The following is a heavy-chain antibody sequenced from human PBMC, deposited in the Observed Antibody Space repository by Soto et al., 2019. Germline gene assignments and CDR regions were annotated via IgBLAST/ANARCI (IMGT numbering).Heavy chain of an antibody. CDR2: ISGSGGST. Sequence: EVQLLESGGGLVQPGGSLRLSCAASGFTFSSYAMSWVRQAPGKGLEWVSAISGSGGSTYYADSVKGRFTISRDNSKNKLYLQMNSLRAEDTAVYYCAASYGDYYYYYMDVWGKGTTVTVSS. CDR3: AASYGDYYYYYMDV. J-gene: IGHJ6*03. D-gene: IGHD4-17*01. V-gene: IGHV3-23*01. CDR1: GFTFSSYA.